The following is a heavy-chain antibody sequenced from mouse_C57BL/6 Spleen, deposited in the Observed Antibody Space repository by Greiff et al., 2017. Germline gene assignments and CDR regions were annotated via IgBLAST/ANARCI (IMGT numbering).Heavy chain of an antibody. Sequence: QVQLQQPGAELVKPGASVKMSCTASGYTFTSYWITWVKQRPGQGLEWIGDIYPGSGSTNYNEKFKSKATLTVDTSSSTAYMQLSSLTSEDSAVYYCARSVIDYDYAMDYWGQGTSVTVSS. D-gene: IGHD2-4*01. J-gene: IGHJ4*01. CDR1: GYTFTSYW. CDR2: IYPGSGST. V-gene: IGHV1-55*01. CDR3: ARSVIDYDYAMDY.